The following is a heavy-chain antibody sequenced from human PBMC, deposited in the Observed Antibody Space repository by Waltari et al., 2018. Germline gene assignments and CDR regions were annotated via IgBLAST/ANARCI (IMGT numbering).Heavy chain of an antibody. CDR1: GLTFSSDW. CDR3: VRNDGSVYGKFDC. J-gene: IGHJ4*02. Sequence: EVQLVESGGDLVQPGGSPRLSCATSGLTFSSDWMHWVRQPSGKGLVWVSRISPDGTKTYYADSVKGRFSISRDNAKNTLYLQMNTLKVEDTATYYCVRNDGSVYGKFDCWGQGTPVTVSS. V-gene: IGHV3-74*01. D-gene: IGHD1-1*01. CDR2: ISPDGTKT.